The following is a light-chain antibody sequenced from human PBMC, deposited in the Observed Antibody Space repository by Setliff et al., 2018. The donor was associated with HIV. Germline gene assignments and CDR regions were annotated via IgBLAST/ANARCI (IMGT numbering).Light chain of an antibody. V-gene: IGLV2-11*01. CDR1: SSNIGTYNY. CDR3: CSYAGSSVSYV. J-gene: IGLJ1*01. CDR2: DVI. Sequence: QSALTQPRSVSGSPGQSVTITCTGTSSNIGTYNYVSWYQQHPGKAPKLMIYDVIKRPSGVPDRFSGSKSGNTASLTISGLQTEDEADYYCCSYAGSSVSYVFGTGTKVTV.